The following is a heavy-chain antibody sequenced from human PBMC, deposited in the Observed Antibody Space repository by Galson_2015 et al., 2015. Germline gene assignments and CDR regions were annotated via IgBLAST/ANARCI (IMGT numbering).Heavy chain of an antibody. J-gene: IGHJ6*02. CDR3: TSEERAQRYYGSDV. V-gene: IGHV3-73*01. CDR1: GFTFSGSA. Sequence: SLRLSCAASGFTFSGSAMHWVRQASGKGLEWVGRIRSNANSYERGYAASVKGRFTISRDDSKNTAYLQMNSLKTQDADVYYCTSEERAQRYYGSDVWGQGTTVTVSS. CDR2: IRSNANSYER. D-gene: IGHD2-2*01.